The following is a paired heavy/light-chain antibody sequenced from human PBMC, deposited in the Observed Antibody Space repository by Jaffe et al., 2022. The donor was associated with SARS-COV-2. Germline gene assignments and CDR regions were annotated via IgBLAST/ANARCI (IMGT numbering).Light chain of an antibody. CDR1: NIGTKS. V-gene: IGLV3-21*02. CDR2: DDS. CDR3: QVWDSHSDHRV. J-gene: IGLJ3*02. Sequence: SYVLTQPPSVSVAPGQTARITCGGDNIGTKSVHWYQQKPGQAPVVVVFDDSERPSGIPERFSGSNSGNTATLTISRVEAGDEADYYCQVWDSHSDHRVFGGGTKVSVL.
Heavy chain of an antibody. V-gene: IGHV4-59*08. Sequence: QVQLQESGPGLVKPSETLSLMCTVSNGSISSYYWSWIRQPPGKGLEWIAYIYYGGTTNYNPSLKSRVTISVDTSKNQISLRLTSLTAADTAVYYCSRERSGEGVHFQHWGQGTLVTVSS. CDR3: SRERSGEGVHFQH. D-gene: IGHD3-3*01. CDR1: NGSISSYY. J-gene: IGHJ1*01. CDR2: IYYGGTT.